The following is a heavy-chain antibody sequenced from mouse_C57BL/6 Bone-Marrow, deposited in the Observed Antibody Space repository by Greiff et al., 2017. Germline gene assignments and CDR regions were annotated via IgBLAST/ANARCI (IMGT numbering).Heavy chain of an antibody. D-gene: IGHD2-5*01. Sequence: EVQRVESGGGLVKPGGSLKLSCAASGFTFSSYAMSWVRQTPEQRLEWVATISDGGSYTYYPDHVKGRFTISRDNAKNNLYLQMSHLKSEDTAMYYCARGRTIVTYWYFDVWGTGTTVTVSS. J-gene: IGHJ1*03. CDR2: ISDGGSYT. V-gene: IGHV5-4*01. CDR1: GFTFSSYA. CDR3: ARGRTIVTYWYFDV.